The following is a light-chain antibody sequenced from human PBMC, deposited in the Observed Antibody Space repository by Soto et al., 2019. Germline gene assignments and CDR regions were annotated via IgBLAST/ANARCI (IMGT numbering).Light chain of an antibody. CDR1: QSVSSRY. Sequence: EIVLTQSPGTLSLSPGERATLSCRASQSVSSRYLAWYQQKPGQAPRLLIYGASSRATGIPDRFSGSVSGTDFALTISRLEPEDFAVYYCEQYGSSPRYTFGQGTKLEIK. J-gene: IGKJ2*01. V-gene: IGKV3-20*01. CDR2: GAS. CDR3: EQYGSSPRYT.